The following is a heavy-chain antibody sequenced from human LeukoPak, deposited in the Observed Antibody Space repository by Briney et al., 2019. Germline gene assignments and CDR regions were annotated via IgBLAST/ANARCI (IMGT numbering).Heavy chain of an antibody. J-gene: IGHJ3*02. CDR2: ISYSGST. Sequence: SETLSLTCTVSGGSISSFYWSWIRQPPGQGLEGIGYISYSGSTNYNPSLKSRVTISVDTSKNQFSLKLSSVTAADTAVYYCARRLPPQNGNDAFDIWGQGTMVTVSS. CDR1: GGSISSFY. V-gene: IGHV4-59*08. CDR3: ARRLPPQNGNDAFDI. D-gene: IGHD1-1*01.